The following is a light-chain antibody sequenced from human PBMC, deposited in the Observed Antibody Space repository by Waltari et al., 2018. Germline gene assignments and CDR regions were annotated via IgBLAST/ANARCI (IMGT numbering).Light chain of an antibody. V-gene: IGLV2-8*01. CDR3: SSYAGSNTRV. CDR2: EVS. CDR1: SSDVGGYTY. J-gene: IGLJ1*01. Sequence: QSALTQPPSASGSSGQSVTISCTGPSSDVGGYTYVTWYQQHPGKAPKLMIYEVSKRPSGVPDRFSGSKSGNTASLTVSGLQAEDEADYYCSSYAGSNTRVFGTGTKVTVL.